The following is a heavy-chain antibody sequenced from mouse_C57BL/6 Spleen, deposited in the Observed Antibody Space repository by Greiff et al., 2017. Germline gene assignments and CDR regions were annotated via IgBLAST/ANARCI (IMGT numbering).Heavy chain of an antibody. Sequence: QVQLQQSGAELVKPGASVKISCKASGYAFSSYWMNWVKQRPGKGLEWIGQIYPGDGDTNYNGKFKGKATLTADKSSSTAYMQLSSLTSEDSAVYFCARRIKLRLQYYFDYWGQGTTLTVSS. CDR3: ARRIKLRLQYYFDY. CDR1: GYAFSSYW. J-gene: IGHJ2*01. D-gene: IGHD3-2*02. CDR2: IYPGDGDT. V-gene: IGHV1-80*01.